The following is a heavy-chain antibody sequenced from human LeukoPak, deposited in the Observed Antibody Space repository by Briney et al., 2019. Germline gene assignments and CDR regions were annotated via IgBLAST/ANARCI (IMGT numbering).Heavy chain of an antibody. Sequence: ASVKVSCKASGYTFTSYGINWVRQATGQGLEWMGWMNPNSGNTGYAQKFQGRVTMTRNTSISTAYMELSSLRSEDTAVYYCAREGGVGLWFDPWGQGTLVTVSS. D-gene: IGHD1-26*01. CDR3: AREGGVGLWFDP. CDR1: GYTFTSYG. CDR2: MNPNSGNT. V-gene: IGHV1-8*01. J-gene: IGHJ5*02.